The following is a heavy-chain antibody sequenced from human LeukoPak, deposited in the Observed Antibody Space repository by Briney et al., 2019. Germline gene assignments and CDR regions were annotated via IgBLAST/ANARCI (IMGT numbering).Heavy chain of an antibody. Sequence: GGSLRLSCAASGFTVSSNYMSWVRQAPGKGLEWVSGIYSGGNTYYADSVKGRFTISRDNSKNTLYLQMNSLRAEDTAEYYCARDGRARITMVRGVVAYYGMDIWGQGTTVTVSS. CDR1: GFTVSSNY. V-gene: IGHV3-66*01. J-gene: IGHJ6*02. CDR3: ARDGRARITMVRGVVAYYGMDI. CDR2: IYSGGNT. D-gene: IGHD3-10*01.